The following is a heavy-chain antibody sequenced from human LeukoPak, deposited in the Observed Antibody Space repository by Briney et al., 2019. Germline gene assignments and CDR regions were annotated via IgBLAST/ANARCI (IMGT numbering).Heavy chain of an antibody. D-gene: IGHD3-16*01. CDR3: ARTYYDYVWGSPNWFDP. V-gene: IGHV5-51*01. Sequence: GEPLKVSCKGSGYSFTSYWIGWVRQMPGKGLEWMGIIYPGDSDTRYSPSFQGQVTISADKSISTAYLQWSSLKASDTAMYYCARTYYDYVWGSPNWFDPWGQGTLVTVSS. CDR2: IYPGDSDT. J-gene: IGHJ5*02. CDR1: GYSFTSYW.